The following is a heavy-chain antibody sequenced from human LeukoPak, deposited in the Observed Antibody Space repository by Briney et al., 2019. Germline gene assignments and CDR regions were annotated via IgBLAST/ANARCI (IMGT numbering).Heavy chain of an antibody. D-gene: IGHD3-16*02. V-gene: IGHV4-59*08. CDR1: GGSISSYY. CDR2: IYYSGSA. Sequence: SETLSLTCTVSGGSISSYYWSWIRQPPGKGLEWIGSIYYSGSANYNPSLKSRVTISVDTSKNHFSLKLNSVTAADTAVYYCARGRLRLGELSPPFDYWGQGTLVTVSS. J-gene: IGHJ4*02. CDR3: ARGRLRLGELSPPFDY.